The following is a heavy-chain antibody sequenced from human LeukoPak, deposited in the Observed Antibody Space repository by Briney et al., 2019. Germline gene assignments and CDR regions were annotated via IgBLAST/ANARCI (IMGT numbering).Heavy chain of an antibody. D-gene: IGHD6-13*01. CDR2: ISAYNGNT. V-gene: IGHV1-18*01. CDR1: GYTFTSYG. J-gene: IGHJ1*01. CDR3: ARMEAAAEYFQH. Sequence: GASVKVSCKASGYTFTSYGISCLRRAPGQGLEWMGWISAYNGNTNYAQKLQGRVTMTTDTSTSKAYMKLRSLRADDTAVYYRARMEAAAEYFQHWGRGTLVTVSS.